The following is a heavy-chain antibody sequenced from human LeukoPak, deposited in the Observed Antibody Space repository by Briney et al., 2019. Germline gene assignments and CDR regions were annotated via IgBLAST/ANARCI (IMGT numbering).Heavy chain of an antibody. CDR2: ISSSSSYI. CDR1: GFTFSSYS. J-gene: IGHJ1*01. D-gene: IGHD3-22*01. V-gene: IGHV3-21*01. CDR3: ASQGVYYDSSGSPEYFQH. Sequence: GGSLRLSCAASGFTFSSYSMNWVRQAPGKGLEWVSSISSSSSYIYYADSVKGRFTISRDNAKNSLYLRMNSLRAEDTAVYYCASQGVYYDSSGSPEYFQHWGQGTLVTVPS.